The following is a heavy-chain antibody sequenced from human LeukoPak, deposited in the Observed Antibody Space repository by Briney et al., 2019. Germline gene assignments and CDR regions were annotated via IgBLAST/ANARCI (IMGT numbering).Heavy chain of an antibody. CDR3: AGRMVRGVIGC. CDR2: IYYSGST. Sequence: SQTLSLTCTVSGGSISSYYWSWIRQPPGKGLEWIGYIYYSGSTNYNPSLKSRVTISVDTSKNQFSLKLSSVTAADTAVYYCAGRMVRGVIGCWGQGTLVTVSS. D-gene: IGHD3-10*01. V-gene: IGHV4-59*01. CDR1: GGSISSYY. J-gene: IGHJ4*02.